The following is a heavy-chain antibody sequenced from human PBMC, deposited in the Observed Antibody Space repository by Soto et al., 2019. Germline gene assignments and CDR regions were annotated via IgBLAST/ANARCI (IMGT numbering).Heavy chain of an antibody. D-gene: IGHD3-3*01. V-gene: IGHV3-23*01. Sequence: GGSMRLSCTTSGFSFASFAMTWVRQAPGKGLEWVATISGSDGKTYYADSVKGRFSISRDTSRNTLYLQMNSLRADDTAIYYCAKWSYLDYWGQGTRVTVSS. J-gene: IGHJ4*02. CDR1: GFSFASFA. CDR3: AKWSYLDY. CDR2: ISGSDGKT.